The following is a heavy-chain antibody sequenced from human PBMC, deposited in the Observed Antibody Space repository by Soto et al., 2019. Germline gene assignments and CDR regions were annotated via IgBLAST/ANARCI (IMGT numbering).Heavy chain of an antibody. J-gene: IGHJ6*02. CDR1: GYTFTSYY. CDR2: INPSGGST. CDR3: ARSWMGYYYGMDV. V-gene: IGHV1-46*01. D-gene: IGHD2-2*03. Sequence: GASVKVSCKASGYTFTSYYMHWVRQAPGQGLEWMGIINPSGGSTSYAQKFQGRVTMTRDTSTSTVYMELSSLRSEDTAVYYCARSWMGYYYGMDVWGQGTTVTVS.